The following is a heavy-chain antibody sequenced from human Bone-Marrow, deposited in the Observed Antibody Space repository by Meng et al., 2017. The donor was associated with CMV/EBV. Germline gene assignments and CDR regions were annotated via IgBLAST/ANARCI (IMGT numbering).Heavy chain of an antibody. V-gene: IGHV3-30*14. D-gene: IGHD1-14*01. CDR2: IAYYGSDK. CDR1: GFTFSSYA. CDR3: ASSQPTNHPLTN. Sequence: GESLKISCAASGFTFSSYAMHWVRQAPGKGLDWVAVIAYYGSDKYYSSSVKGRFTISRDNSENTLYLQMNSLRPEDTAVYYCASSQPTNHPLTNRGQGTLVTVSS. J-gene: IGHJ4*02.